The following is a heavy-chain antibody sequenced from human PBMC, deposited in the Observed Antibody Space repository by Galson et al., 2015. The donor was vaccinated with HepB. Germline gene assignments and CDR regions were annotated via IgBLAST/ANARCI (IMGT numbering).Heavy chain of an antibody. CDR3: ARSQTFYQYWSSYTHFFDY. CDR2: MKQDGSEE. V-gene: IGHV3-7*01. CDR1: GFSFSTYW. J-gene: IGHJ4*02. D-gene: IGHD2-2*01. Sequence: SLRLSCAASGFSFSTYWMSWVRQAPGKGLEWVASMKQDGSEEYYVDSVKGRFTISRDNAKNALYLRMNSLRAEDTAVYYCARSQTFYQYWSSYTHFFDYWGQGTQVTVSS.